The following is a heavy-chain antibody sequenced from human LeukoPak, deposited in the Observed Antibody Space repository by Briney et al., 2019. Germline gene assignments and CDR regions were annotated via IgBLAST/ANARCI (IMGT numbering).Heavy chain of an antibody. CDR1: GGSISNYY. CDR3: ARDYFTSYYYYGMDV. Sequence: SETLSLTCAVSGGSISNYYLNWIRQPPGKGLEWIGYINYSGSTNYNPALKSRVTISIDTSKNQFSLKLSSVTAADTAVYYCARDYFTSYYYYGMDVWGQGTTVTVSS. V-gene: IGHV4-59*01. CDR2: INYSGST. D-gene: IGHD2/OR15-2a*01. J-gene: IGHJ6*02.